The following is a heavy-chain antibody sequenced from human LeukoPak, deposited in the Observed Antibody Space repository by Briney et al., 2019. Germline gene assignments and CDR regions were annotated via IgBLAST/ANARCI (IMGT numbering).Heavy chain of an antibody. CDR2: IYYSGST. V-gene: IGHV4-59*01. CDR3: ARDAGLSSSWSNWFDP. Sequence: PSETLSLTCTVSGGSISSYYWSWIRQPPGKGLEWIGYIYYSGSTNYNPSLKSRVTISVDTSKNQFSLKLSSVTAADTAVYYCARDAGLSSSWSNWFDPWGQGTLVTVSS. D-gene: IGHD6-13*01. J-gene: IGHJ5*02. CDR1: GGSISSYY.